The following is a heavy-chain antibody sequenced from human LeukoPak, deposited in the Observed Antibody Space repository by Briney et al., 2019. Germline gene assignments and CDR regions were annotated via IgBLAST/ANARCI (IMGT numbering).Heavy chain of an antibody. CDR2: ISSSGSTI. CDR3: ARDSSGYSST. J-gene: IGHJ5*02. Sequence: GGSLRLSCVASGFTFSDYYMTWIRQAPGKGLEWISYISSSGSTIHYADSVKGRFTISRDNAKNSVYLQMNSLRAGDTAVYYCARDSSGYSSTWSQGTLVTVSS. CDR1: GFTFSDYY. D-gene: IGHD5-12*01. V-gene: IGHV3-11*01.